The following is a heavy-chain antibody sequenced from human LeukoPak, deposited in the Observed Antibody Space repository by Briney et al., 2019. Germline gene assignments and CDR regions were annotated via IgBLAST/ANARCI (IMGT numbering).Heavy chain of an antibody. J-gene: IGHJ5*02. Sequence: GGSLRLSRAASGFTFSSYWMSWVRQAPGKGLEWVANIKQDGSEKYYVDSVKGRFTISRDNAKNSLYLQMNSLRAEDTAVYYCARIGGSYWGWFDPWGQGTLVTVSS. CDR2: IKQDGSEK. CDR1: GFTFSSYW. V-gene: IGHV3-7*01. CDR3: ARIGGSYWGWFDP. D-gene: IGHD1-26*01.